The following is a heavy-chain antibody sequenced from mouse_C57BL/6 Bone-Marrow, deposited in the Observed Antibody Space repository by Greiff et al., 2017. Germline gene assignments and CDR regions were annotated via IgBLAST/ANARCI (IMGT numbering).Heavy chain of an antibody. J-gene: IGHJ2*01. CDR2: ISGGGGNT. V-gene: IGHV5-9*01. Sequence: EVNVVESGGGLVKPGGSLKLSCAASGFTFSSYTMSWVRQTPEKRLEWVATISGGGGNTYYPDSVKGRFTISRDNAKNTLYLQMSSLRSEDTALYYCARRGVKDYFDYWGQGTTLTVSS. D-gene: IGHD1-3*01. CDR3: ARRGVKDYFDY. CDR1: GFTFSSYT.